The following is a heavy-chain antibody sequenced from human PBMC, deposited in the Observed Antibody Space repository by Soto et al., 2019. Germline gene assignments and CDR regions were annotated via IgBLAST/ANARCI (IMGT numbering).Heavy chain of an antibody. J-gene: IGHJ6*02. Sequence: SETLSLTCAVYGGSFSGYYWSWIRQPPGKGLEWIGEINHSGSTNYNPPLKSRVTISVDTSKNQFSLKLSSVSAADTAVYYCARGRVTMVRGVITHYYYYRLDVWSQGTTVTVSS. V-gene: IGHV4-34*01. CDR2: INHSGST. CDR3: ARGRVTMVRGVITHYYYYRLDV. CDR1: GGSFSGYY. D-gene: IGHD3-10*01.